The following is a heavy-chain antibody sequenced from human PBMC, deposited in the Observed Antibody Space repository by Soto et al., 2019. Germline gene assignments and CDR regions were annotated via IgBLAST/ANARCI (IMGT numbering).Heavy chain of an antibody. V-gene: IGHV3-30*18. D-gene: IGHD3-3*01. Sequence: QVQLVQSGGGVVQPGRSLGVSCAASGFSFSSYGLYWVRQAPVRGLEWVAGISDDGANKFYLDSGRGRFTISRDNSKNTLYLQMNNLRAEDTAVYYCAKIRTSGTGDAFDLWGQGTGVTVSS. CDR1: GFSFSSYG. J-gene: IGHJ3*01. CDR3: AKIRTSGTGDAFDL. CDR2: ISDDGANK.